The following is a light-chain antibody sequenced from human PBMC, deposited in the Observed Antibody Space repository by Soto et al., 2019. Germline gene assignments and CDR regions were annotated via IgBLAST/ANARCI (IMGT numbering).Light chain of an antibody. Sequence: IVLTQSPGTLSLSPGEKATLSCRASQSVNSNYLAWYQQRPGQAPSLLIYGASSRATDIPDRFSGSGSGTDFTLTISRLEPEDFAVYYCQQYYSSPWTFGRGTKVEI. CDR1: QSVNSNY. J-gene: IGKJ1*01. CDR3: QQYYSSPWT. V-gene: IGKV3-20*01. CDR2: GAS.